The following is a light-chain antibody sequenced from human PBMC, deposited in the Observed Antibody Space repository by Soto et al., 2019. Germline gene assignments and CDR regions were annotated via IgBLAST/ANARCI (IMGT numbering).Light chain of an antibody. J-gene: IGKJ1*01. CDR3: QKYNSAPRK. V-gene: IGKV1-27*01. CDR1: QGISNY. Sequence: DIQMTPSPSSLSASVGDRFTITCRASQGISNYLAWYQQKPGKVPKLLIYAASTLQSGVPSRFSGSGSGTDFTLTISSLQPEDVATYYCQKYNSAPRKCGQGNTGAIK. CDR2: AAS.